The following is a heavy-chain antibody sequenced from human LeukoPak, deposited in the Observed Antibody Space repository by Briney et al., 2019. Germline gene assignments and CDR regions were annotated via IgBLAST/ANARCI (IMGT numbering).Heavy chain of an antibody. CDR2: INPVGGRT. V-gene: IGHV1-46*01. CDR3: ARDPSGSWQWFDY. D-gene: IGHD1-26*01. J-gene: IGHJ4*02. CDR1: GYSFTTYY. Sequence: ASVKVSCKASGYSFTTYYIHWVRQAPGQGLEWMGVINPVGGRTTYALNFQGRVSMTRDTSTRTVYMELSSLRSDDTAVYYCARDPSGSWQWFDYWGQGTLVTVSS.